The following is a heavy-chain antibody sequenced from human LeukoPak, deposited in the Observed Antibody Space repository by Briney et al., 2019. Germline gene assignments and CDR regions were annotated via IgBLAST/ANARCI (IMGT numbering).Heavy chain of an antibody. J-gene: IGHJ4*02. V-gene: IGHV3-21*01. D-gene: IGHD3-22*01. CDR3: ARDSPYDLPSPYYDSSGYYPNPVDY. Sequence: GGSLRLSCAASGFTFSSYSMNWVRQAPGKGLEWVSSISSSSGYIYYADSVKGRFTISRDNAKNSLYLQMNSLRAEDTAVYYCARDSPYDLPSPYYDSSGYYPNPVDYWGQGTLVTVSS. CDR2: ISSSSGYI. CDR1: GFTFSSYS.